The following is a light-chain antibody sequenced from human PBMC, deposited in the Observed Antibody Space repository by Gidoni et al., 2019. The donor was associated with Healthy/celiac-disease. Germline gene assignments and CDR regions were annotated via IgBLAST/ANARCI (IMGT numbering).Light chain of an antibody. CDR2: TDS. CDR3: QSADSSGTYV. J-gene: IGLJ1*01. Sequence: SYELTQPPSVSVSPGQTARITCSGDALPKQYAYWYQQKPGQAPVLVLYTDSERPLGIPERFSGSSSGTTVTLTISGVQAEDEADYYCQSADSSGTYVFGTGTKVTVL. CDR1: ALPKQY. V-gene: IGLV3-25*02.